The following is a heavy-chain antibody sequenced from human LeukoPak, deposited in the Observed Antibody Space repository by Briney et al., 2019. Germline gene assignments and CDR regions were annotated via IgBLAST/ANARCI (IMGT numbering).Heavy chain of an antibody. Sequence: SETLSLTCAVSGHSISNYYWIWIRQPPGKGLECIGYIYTSGSTNYNPSLTSRVTNSVDTSKNQFPLRLTSVTAPHTAVYYSAGTTYCSSDNCYRFYNGNDAFNIWGQGAKVTVSS. J-gene: IGHJ3*02. D-gene: IGHD2-2*01. CDR2: IYTSGST. CDR1: GHSISNYY. V-gene: IGHV4-4*09. CDR3: AGTTYCSSDNCYRFYNGNDAFNI.